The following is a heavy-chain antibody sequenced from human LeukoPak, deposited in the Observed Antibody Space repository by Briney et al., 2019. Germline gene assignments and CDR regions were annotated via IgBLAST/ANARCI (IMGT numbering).Heavy chain of an antibody. CDR1: GNYW. D-gene: IGHD3/OR15-3a*01. CDR2: INSDGSWT. Sequence: QPGGSLRLSCAASGNYWMHWVRQAPGKGLVWVSHINSDGSWTGYADSVKGRFTISRDNAKNTLYLQMNSLRAEDTAVYYCARVGPWNYYYYYGMDVWGQGTTVTVSS. V-gene: IGHV3-74*01. J-gene: IGHJ6*02. CDR3: ARVGPWNYYYYYGMDV.